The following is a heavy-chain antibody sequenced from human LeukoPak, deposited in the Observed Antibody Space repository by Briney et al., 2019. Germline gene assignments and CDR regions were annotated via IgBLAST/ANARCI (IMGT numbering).Heavy chain of an antibody. V-gene: IGHV3-33*01. J-gene: IGHJ5*02. Sequence: GGSLRLSCAASGFIFSNHGMHWVRQAPGKRLEWVAVIWDDGNNKRYANSVNGRFTISRDNSENTLYLQMNGLTAEDTAMYHCARDSYQDYYGRFDPWGQGTLVIVSS. CDR3: ARDSYQDYYGRFDP. CDR1: GFIFSNHG. CDR2: IWDDGNNK. D-gene: IGHD3-10*01.